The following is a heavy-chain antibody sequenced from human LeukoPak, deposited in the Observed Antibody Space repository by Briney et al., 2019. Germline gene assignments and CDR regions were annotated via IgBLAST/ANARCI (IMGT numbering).Heavy chain of an antibody. CDR3: ARVPPYSSGWYSYYYYMDV. D-gene: IGHD6-19*01. V-gene: IGHV3-11*01. CDR2: ISSSGSTI. CDR1: GFTFSDYY. J-gene: IGHJ6*03. Sequence: GGSLRLSCAASGFTFSDYYMSWIRQAPGKGLEWASYISSSGSTIYYADSVKGRFTISRDNAKNSLYLQMNSLRAEDTAVYYCARVPPYSSGWYSYYYYMDVWGKGTTVTVSS.